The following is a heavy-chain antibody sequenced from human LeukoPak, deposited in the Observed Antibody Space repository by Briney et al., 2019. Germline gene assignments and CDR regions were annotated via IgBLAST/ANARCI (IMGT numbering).Heavy chain of an antibody. CDR3: ASLAVAGPDNWFDP. CDR1: GGSISSSY. D-gene: IGHD6-19*01. Sequence: SETLSLTCTVSGGSISSSYWSWIRQPPGKALEWIGYIYYSGSTNYNPSLKSRVTISVDTSKNQFSLKLSSVTATDTAVYYCASLAVAGPDNWFDPWGQGTLVTVSS. CDR2: IYYSGST. V-gene: IGHV4-59*01. J-gene: IGHJ5*02.